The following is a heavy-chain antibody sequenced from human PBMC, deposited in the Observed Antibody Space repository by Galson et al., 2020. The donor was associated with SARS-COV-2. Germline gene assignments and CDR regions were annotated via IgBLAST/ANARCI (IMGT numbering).Heavy chain of an antibody. D-gene: IGHD6-19*01. J-gene: IGHJ4*02. Sequence: GESPKISCAASGFTFSDHAMHWVRQATGKGLEWVAQIFFDGSEKYYGDSVRGRFTISRDSSKNTVYLQMNNLRVDDTAVYYCARDGQSSRGWAFDYWGQGTLLTVSS. V-gene: IGHV3-33*01. CDR3: ARDGQSSRGWAFDY. CDR1: GFTFSDHA. CDR2: IFFDGSEK.